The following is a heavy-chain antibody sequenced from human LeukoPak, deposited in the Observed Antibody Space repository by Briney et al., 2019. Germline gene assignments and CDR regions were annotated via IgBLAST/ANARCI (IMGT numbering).Heavy chain of an antibody. J-gene: IGHJ4*02. CDR1: GYTFTGYY. Sequence: VASVKVSCKASGYTFTGYYMHWVRQAPGQGLEWMGWIKPNSGGTNYAQKFQGRVTMTRDTSISTAYMELSRLRSDDTAVYYCARRIVGATYDYWGQGTLVTVSS. CDR2: IKPNSGGT. CDR3: ARRIVGATYDY. D-gene: IGHD1-26*01. V-gene: IGHV1-2*02.